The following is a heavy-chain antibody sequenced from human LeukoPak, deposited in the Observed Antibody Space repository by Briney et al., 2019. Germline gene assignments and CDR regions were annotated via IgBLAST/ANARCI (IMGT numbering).Heavy chain of an antibody. CDR3: VKDAGIYPAWYFDY. CDR1: GFTFDDYG. V-gene: IGHV3-20*04. J-gene: IGHJ4*02. CDR2: INWNGGST. Sequence: GGSLRLSCAASGFTFDDYGMSWVRQAPGKGLEWVSGINWNGGSTGYADSVKGRFTISRDNSKNMVYLQMNSLRADDTAIYYCVKDAGIYPAWYFDYWGQGTLVTVST. D-gene: IGHD1-26*01.